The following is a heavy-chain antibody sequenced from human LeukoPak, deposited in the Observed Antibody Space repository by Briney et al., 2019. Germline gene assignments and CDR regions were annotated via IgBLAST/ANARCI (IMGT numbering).Heavy chain of an antibody. J-gene: IGHJ4*02. V-gene: IGHV3-73*01. D-gene: IGHD4-23*01. CDR2: IRGKAHSYAT. CDR3: TSLQDLVVIPGR. Sequence: GGSLKLSCVASGFTFSGSAIHWVRQASGKGLEWVGRIRGKAHSYATAYAASMTGRITISRDDSKNTAYLQMNSLKTEDTAVYYCTSLQDLVVIPGRWGQGTLVTVSS. CDR1: GFTFSGSA.